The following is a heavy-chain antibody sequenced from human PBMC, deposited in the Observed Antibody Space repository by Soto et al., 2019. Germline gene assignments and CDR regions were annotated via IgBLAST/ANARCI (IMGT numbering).Heavy chain of an antibody. D-gene: IGHD3-22*01. Sequence: RASVKVSCKASGYTFTSYYMHWVRQAPGQGLEWMGIINPSGGSTSYAQKFQGRVTMTRDTSTSTVYMELSSLRSEDTAVYYCARSRDYYDSSGYQTLDYWGQGTLVTVSS. CDR1: GYTFTSYY. J-gene: IGHJ4*02. V-gene: IGHV1-46*01. CDR2: INPSGGST. CDR3: ARSRDYYDSSGYQTLDY.